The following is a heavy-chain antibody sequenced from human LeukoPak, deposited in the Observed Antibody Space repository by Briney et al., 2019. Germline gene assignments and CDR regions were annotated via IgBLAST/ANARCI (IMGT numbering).Heavy chain of an antibody. CDR2: ISAYNGNT. CDR1: GYTLTSYG. CDR3: ARDVYDFWSSYYTWYFDY. J-gene: IGHJ4*02. Sequence: ASVKVSCKASGYTLTSYGISWVRQAPGQGLEWMGWISAYNGNTNYAQKLQGRVTMTTDTSTSTTYMELRSLRSDDTAVYYCARDVYDFWSSYYTWYFDYWGQGTLVTVSS. D-gene: IGHD3-3*01. V-gene: IGHV1-18*01.